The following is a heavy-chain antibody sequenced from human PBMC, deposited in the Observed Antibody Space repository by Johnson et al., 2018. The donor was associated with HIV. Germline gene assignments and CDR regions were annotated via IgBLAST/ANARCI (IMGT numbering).Heavy chain of an antibody. Sequence: MLLVESGGALVQRGGSLRLSCAASGFTFSSYDMNWVRQAPGKGLEWVSYISSSGSTIYYADSVKGRFPISRDHAKNSLYLQMNRLSAEDTAVYYCARDWSVVADYYDSIAVLNAFYIWGQGTMVTVSS. CDR3: ARDWSVVADYYDSIAVLNAFYI. J-gene: IGHJ3*02. V-gene: IGHV3-48*03. D-gene: IGHD2-15*01. CDR1: GFTFSSYD. CDR2: ISSSGSTI.